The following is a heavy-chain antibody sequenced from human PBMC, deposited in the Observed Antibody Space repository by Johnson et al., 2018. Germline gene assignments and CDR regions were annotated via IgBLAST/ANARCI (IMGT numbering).Heavy chain of an antibody. J-gene: IGHJ3*02. CDR2: IKQDGSEK. CDR3: ARYLDRSEAFDI. V-gene: IGHV3-7*01. CDR1: GFTFSSYW. D-gene: IGHD3-22*01. Sequence: VQLGESGGGLVQPGGSRRLSCAASGFTFSSYWMSWVRQAPGKGLEWVANIKQDGSEKYCVDSVKARLTISRDNAKNSLYLKMTSLKAEDTAVYYRARYLDRSEAFDIWGQGTMVTVSS.